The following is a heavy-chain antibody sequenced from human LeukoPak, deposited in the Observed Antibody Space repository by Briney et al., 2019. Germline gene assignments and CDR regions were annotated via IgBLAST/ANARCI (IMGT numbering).Heavy chain of an antibody. CDR2: IKQDGSEK. CDR3: ARVDPPGYCSGGSCYSGVDY. V-gene: IGHV3-7*01. Sequence: GGSLRLSCAASGFTFSSYWMSWVRQAPGKGLEWEANIKQDGSEKYYVDSVKGRFTISRDNAKNSLYLQMNSLRAEDTAVYYCARVDPPGYCSGGSCYSGVDYWGQGTLVTVSS. J-gene: IGHJ4*02. CDR1: GFTFSSYW. D-gene: IGHD2-15*01.